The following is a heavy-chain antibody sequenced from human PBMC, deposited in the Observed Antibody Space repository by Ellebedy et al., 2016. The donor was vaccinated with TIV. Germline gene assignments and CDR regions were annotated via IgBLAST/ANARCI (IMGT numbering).Heavy chain of an antibody. Sequence: GESLKISCAASGFAFNDCSMNWVRRAPGKGLEWLSSISSSSSYIYYADSLKGRFTVSRDNAKNSLYLQMNSLSAEDTAVYYCARGNLVVAGHFDSWGQGTLVTVSS. V-gene: IGHV3-21*01. CDR3: ARGNLVVAGHFDS. J-gene: IGHJ4*02. CDR1: GFAFNDCS. CDR2: ISSSSSYI. D-gene: IGHD2-15*01.